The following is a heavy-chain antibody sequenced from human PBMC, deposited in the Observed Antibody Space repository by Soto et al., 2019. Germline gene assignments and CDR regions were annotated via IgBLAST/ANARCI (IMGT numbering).Heavy chain of an antibody. CDR2: ISGSGGST. V-gene: IGHV3-23*01. CDR3: AKDGLRYFDWLPEQVWYFDL. J-gene: IGHJ2*01. Sequence: EVQLLESGGGLVQPGGSLRLSCAASGFTFSSYAMSWVRQAPGKGLEWVSAISGSGGSTYYADSVKGRFTISRANSKNTLYLQMNSLRAEDTAVYYCAKDGLRYFDWLPEQVWYFDLWGRGTLVTVSS. CDR1: GFTFSSYA. D-gene: IGHD3-9*01.